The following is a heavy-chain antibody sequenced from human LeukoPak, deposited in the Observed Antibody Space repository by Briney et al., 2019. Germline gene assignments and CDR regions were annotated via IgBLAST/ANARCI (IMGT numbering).Heavy chain of an antibody. CDR3: ARLSNPYGGFHLDF. CDR2: IHYSGRT. J-gene: IGHJ4*02. D-gene: IGHD3-10*01. V-gene: IGHV4-59*08. CDR1: GDSIRNYY. Sequence: SETLSLTYTVSGDSIRNYYWSWIRQPPGKGLEWIGYIHYSGRTNYSPSLKRRVTMSVDTSKNQFSLRLSSVTAADTAFYYCARLSNPYGGFHLDFWGQGTLVTVSS.